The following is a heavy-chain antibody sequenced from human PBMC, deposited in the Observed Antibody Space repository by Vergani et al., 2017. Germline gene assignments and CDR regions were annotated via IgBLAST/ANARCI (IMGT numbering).Heavy chain of an antibody. CDR1: GGSISSYY. V-gene: IGHV4-59*01. CDR2: IYYSGST. D-gene: IGHD1-7*01. Sequence: QVQLQESGPGLVKPSETLSLTCTVSGGSISSYYWSWIRQPPGKGLEWIGYIYYSGSTNYNPPLKSRVTISVDTSKNQFSLKLSSVTAADTAVYYCARVNWTYGNWFDPWGQGTLVTVSS. J-gene: IGHJ5*02. CDR3: ARVNWTYGNWFDP.